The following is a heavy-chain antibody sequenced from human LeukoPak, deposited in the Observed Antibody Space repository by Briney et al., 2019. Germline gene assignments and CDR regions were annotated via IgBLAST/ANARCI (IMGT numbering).Heavy chain of an antibody. V-gene: IGHV3-48*02. CDR3: AKAKIPGTGTAELDY. D-gene: IGHD1-7*01. Sequence: GGSLRLSCAASGFTFSSYSMNWVRQAPGKGLEWVSYISSSSSTIYYADSVKGRFTISRDNAKNSLHLQMNSLRDEDTAVYYCAKAKIPGTGTAELDYWGQGTLVTVSS. J-gene: IGHJ4*02. CDR2: ISSSSSTI. CDR1: GFTFSSYS.